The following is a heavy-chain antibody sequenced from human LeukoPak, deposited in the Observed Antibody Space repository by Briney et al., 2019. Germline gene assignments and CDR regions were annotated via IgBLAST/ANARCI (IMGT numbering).Heavy chain of an antibody. CDR3: AGDSALRFLEWLPRYYFDY. Sequence: ASVKVSCKASGYTFTGYYMHWVRQAPGQGLEWMGIINPSGGSTSYAQKFQGRVTMTRDTSTSTVYMELSSLRSEDTAVYYCAGDSALRFLEWLPRYYFDYWGQGTLVTVSS. D-gene: IGHD3-3*01. J-gene: IGHJ4*02. V-gene: IGHV1-46*01. CDR2: INPSGGST. CDR1: GYTFTGYY.